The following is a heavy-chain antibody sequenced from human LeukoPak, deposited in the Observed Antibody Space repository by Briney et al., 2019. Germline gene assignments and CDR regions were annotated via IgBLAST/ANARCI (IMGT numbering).Heavy chain of an antibody. Sequence: PGRSLRLSCAESGFTFRHYGMHWDRQAPGRGLEWVAVIWNDGSNKYYADSVKGRFTISRDNSQNTVDLHMNSLRAEDTAVYYCAKDAQRGFDYSNSLEYWGQGTLVTVSS. CDR3: AKDAQRGFDYSNSLEY. CDR1: GFTFRHYG. V-gene: IGHV3-33*06. D-gene: IGHD4-11*01. CDR2: IWNDGSNK. J-gene: IGHJ4*02.